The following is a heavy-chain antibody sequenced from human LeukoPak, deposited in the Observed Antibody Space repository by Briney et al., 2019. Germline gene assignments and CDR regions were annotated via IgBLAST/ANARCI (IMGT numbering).Heavy chain of an antibody. J-gene: IGHJ4*02. CDR1: GFTFSSYA. V-gene: IGHV3-23*01. Sequence: GGSLRLSCAASGFTFSSYAMSWVRQAPGKGLEWVSAISGSGGSTYYADSVKGRFTISRDNSKNTLYLQMNSLRAEDTAVYYCARYYCDSSGFGNYFDYWGQGTLVTVSS. CDR2: ISGSGGST. CDR3: ARYYCDSSGFGNYFDY. D-gene: IGHD3-22*01.